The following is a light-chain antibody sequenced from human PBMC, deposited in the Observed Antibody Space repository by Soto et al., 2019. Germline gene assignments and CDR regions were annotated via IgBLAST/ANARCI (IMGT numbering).Light chain of an antibody. Sequence: EIVLTQSPGTLSLSPGERATLSCRASQSVNLNYLAWYQQKPGQAPRLLIYGASSRATGIPDRFRGSGSGTEFTLTVSRLEPEDFAVYYCQQYGRSPFTFGPGTKVDIK. J-gene: IGKJ3*01. CDR1: QSVNLNY. CDR2: GAS. CDR3: QQYGRSPFT. V-gene: IGKV3-20*01.